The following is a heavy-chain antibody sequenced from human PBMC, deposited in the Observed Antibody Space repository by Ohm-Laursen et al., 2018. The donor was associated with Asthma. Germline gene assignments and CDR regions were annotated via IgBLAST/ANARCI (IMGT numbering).Heavy chain of an antibody. J-gene: IGHJ1*01. CDR1: GYTFSRYS. CDR2: ISTASTFI. D-gene: IGHD1-26*01. CDR3: ARIGPEWELPGREYSLHH. V-gene: IGHV3-21*01. Sequence: GSLRLSCAASGYTFSRYSIHWVRQVPGKGLAWVESISTASTFIYYADSVRGRLTTSRDNAKNSVYLQMNSLRAEDTALYYCARIGPEWELPGREYSLHHWGEGTLVTVSS.